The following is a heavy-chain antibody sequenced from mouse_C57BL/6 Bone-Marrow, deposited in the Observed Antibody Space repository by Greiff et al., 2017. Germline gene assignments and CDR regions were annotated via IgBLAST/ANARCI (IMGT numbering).Heavy chain of an antibody. CDR2: IDPSDSYT. J-gene: IGHJ4*01. CDR3: ARDTAAYAMDY. CDR1: GYTFTSYW. V-gene: IGHV1-69*01. Sequence: QVQLQQPGAELVMPGASVKLSCKASGYTFTSYWMHWVKQRPGQGLEWIGEIDPSDSYTNYNQKFKGKSTLTVDKSSSTAYMQLNSLTSEDSAVYYCARDTAAYAMDYWGQGTSVTVSS.